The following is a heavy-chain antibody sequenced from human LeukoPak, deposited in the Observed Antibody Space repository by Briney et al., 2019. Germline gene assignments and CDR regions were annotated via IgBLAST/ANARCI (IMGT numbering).Heavy chain of an antibody. V-gene: IGHV4-34*01. Sequence: SETLSLTCAIYGGSFSGYYWSWFRQPPGKGLEWIGEINHSGSTNYDPSLESRVTISEDMSKNQFSLKLTSVTDADTAVYYCARGPPRDFDTSGFYYNYWGQGILVTVSS. D-gene: IGHD3-22*01. CDR2: INHSGST. CDR3: ARGPPRDFDTSGFYYNY. CDR1: GGSFSGYY. J-gene: IGHJ4*02.